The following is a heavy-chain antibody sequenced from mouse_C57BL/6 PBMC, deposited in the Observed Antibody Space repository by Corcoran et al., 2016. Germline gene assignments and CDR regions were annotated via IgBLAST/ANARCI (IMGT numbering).Heavy chain of an antibody. Sequence: QIQSVQSGPELKKPGVTVKISCKASGYTFTTYGMSWVKQVPGKGLKWVGWINTYSGVPTYADDFKGRFAFSLETSASTAYLQINNLKNEDTATYFCARGGPLGNYFDYWGQGTTLTVSA. CDR3: ARGGPLGNYFDY. V-gene: IGHV9-3*01. CDR2: INTYSGVP. J-gene: IGHJ2*01. CDR1: GYTFTTYG. D-gene: IGHD4-1*01.